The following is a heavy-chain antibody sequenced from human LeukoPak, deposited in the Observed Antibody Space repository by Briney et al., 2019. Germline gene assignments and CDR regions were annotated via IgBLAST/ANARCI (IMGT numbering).Heavy chain of an antibody. CDR2: VYGGGDKT. Sequence: PGGSLRFSCAASGFTFSSYAMNWVRQAPGKGLEWVSVVYGGGDKTYYADSVKGRFAISRDNSKNTLYLQMNSLRVDDTAVYYCAKERSSRLHDAFDIWGQGTMVTVST. D-gene: IGHD6-6*01. V-gene: IGHV3-23*01. CDR1: GFTFSSYA. CDR3: AKERSSRLHDAFDI. J-gene: IGHJ3*02.